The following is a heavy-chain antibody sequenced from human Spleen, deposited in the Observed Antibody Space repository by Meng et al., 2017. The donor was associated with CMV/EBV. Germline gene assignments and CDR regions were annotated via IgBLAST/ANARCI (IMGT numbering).Heavy chain of an antibody. CDR1: GGSFSGYY. D-gene: IGHD3-3*01. Sequence: SETLSLTCAVYGGSFSGYYWSWIRQPPGKGLEWIGEINHSGSTNYNPSLKSRVTISVDTSKNQFSLKLSSVTAADTAVYYCARVGRGYDFWSGYYVRECYFDYWGQGTLVTVSS. CDR3: ARVGRGYDFWSGYYVRECYFDY. CDR2: INHSGST. V-gene: IGHV4-34*01. J-gene: IGHJ4*02.